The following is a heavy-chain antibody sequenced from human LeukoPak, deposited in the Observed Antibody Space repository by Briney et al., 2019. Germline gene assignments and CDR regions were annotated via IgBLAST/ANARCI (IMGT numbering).Heavy chain of an antibody. CDR3: AREKMVGAPKLLDY. D-gene: IGHD1-26*01. CDR1: GYTFTGYY. CDR2: INPNSGGT. V-gene: IGHV1-2*02. J-gene: IGHJ4*02. Sequence: ASVKVSCKASGYTFTGYYLHWVRQAPGQGLEWMGWINPNSGGTNYAQKFQGRVTMTRETSNSTVHMELSRLRSDDTAVYFCAREKMVGAPKLLDYWGQGTLVTVSS.